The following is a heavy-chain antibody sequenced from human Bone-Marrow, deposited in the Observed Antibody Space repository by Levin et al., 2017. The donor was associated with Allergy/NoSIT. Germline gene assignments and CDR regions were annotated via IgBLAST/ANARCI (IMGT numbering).Heavy chain of an antibody. CDR2: INHSGST. D-gene: IGHD4-17*01. V-gene: IGHV4-34*01. CDR1: GGSFSGYY. J-gene: IGHJ4*02. CDR3: ARGHPKYGF. Sequence: SCAVYGGSFSGYYWSWIRQPPGKGLEWIGEINHSGSTNYNPSLKSRVTISVDTSKNQFSLKLNSVTAADTAVYYCARGHPKYGFWGQGTLVTVSS.